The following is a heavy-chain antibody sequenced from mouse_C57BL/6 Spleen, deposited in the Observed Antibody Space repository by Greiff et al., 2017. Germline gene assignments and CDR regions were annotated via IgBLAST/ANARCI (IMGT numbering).Heavy chain of an antibody. CDR3: ASGNAYDAYYFDY. Sequence: QVQLQQPGAELVKPGASVKLSCKASGYTFTSYWMHWVKQRPGQGLEWIGMIHPNSGSTNYNEKFKSKATLTVDKSSSTAYMQLSSLTSEDSAVYYCASGNAYDAYYFDYWGQGTTLTVSS. D-gene: IGHD2-2*01. J-gene: IGHJ2*01. CDR1: GYTFTSYW. V-gene: IGHV1-64*01. CDR2: IHPNSGST.